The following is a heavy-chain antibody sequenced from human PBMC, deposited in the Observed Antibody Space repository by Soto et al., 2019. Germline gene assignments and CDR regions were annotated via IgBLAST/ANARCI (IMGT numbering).Heavy chain of an antibody. CDR1: GFILSDLY. CDR2: SRNKANSYTT. V-gene: IGHV3-72*01. J-gene: IGHJ4*02. CDR3: VRARTGIIDY. D-gene: IGHD7-27*01. Sequence: EVQLVESGGGLVQPGGSLRLYCAGSGFILSDLYMDWIRQAPGKGLEWVGRSRNKANSYTTEYAASVKGRFTISRDDSKSSLSLQMNSLKIEDTAVYYCVRARTGIIDYWGQGTLVTVSS.